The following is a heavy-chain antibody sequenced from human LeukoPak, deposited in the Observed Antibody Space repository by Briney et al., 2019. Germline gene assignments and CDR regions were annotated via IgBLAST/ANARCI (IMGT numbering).Heavy chain of an antibody. V-gene: IGHV1-8*02. Sequence: ASVKVSCKASGYSFTDFGVSWVRQAPGQGLEWMGWMNPNSGNTGYAQKFQGRVTMTRNTSISTAYMELSSLRSEDTAVYYCARERYCSSTSLGYGMDVWGQGTTVTVSS. CDR2: MNPNSGNT. CDR3: ARERYCSSTSLGYGMDV. CDR1: GYSFTDFG. J-gene: IGHJ6*02. D-gene: IGHD2-2*01.